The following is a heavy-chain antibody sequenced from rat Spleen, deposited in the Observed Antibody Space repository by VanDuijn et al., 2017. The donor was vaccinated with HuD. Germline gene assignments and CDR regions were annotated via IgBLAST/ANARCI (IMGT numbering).Heavy chain of an antibody. CDR1: GFTFSNYD. D-gene: IGHD1-11*01. J-gene: IGHJ3*01. V-gene: IGHV5S23*01. Sequence: EVHLVESGGGLVAPGRSLKLSCAVSGFTFSNYDMAWVRQAPTKGLEWVASISTGGGNTYYRDSVKGRFTISRDNAKSTLYLQMDSLRSEDTATYYCARHGVNYGAYNWFAYWGQGTLVTVSS. CDR3: ARHGVNYGAYNWFAY. CDR2: ISTGGGNT.